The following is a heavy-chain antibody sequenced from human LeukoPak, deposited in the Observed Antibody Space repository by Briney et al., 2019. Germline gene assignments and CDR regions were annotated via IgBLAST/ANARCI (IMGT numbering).Heavy chain of an antibody. Sequence: GGSLRLSCAASGFTFSSYSMNWVRQAPGKGLEWVSSISSSSSYIYYADSVKGRFTISRDNAKNSLYLQMNSPRAEDTAVYYCARESRSLIDAFDIWGQGTMVTVSS. CDR1: GFTFSSYS. V-gene: IGHV3-21*01. D-gene: IGHD3-16*02. J-gene: IGHJ3*02. CDR2: ISSSSSYI. CDR3: ARESRSLIDAFDI.